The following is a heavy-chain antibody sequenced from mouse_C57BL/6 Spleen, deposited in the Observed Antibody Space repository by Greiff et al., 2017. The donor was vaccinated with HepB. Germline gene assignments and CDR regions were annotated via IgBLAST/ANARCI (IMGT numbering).Heavy chain of an antibody. J-gene: IGHJ2*01. CDR2: INPNNGGT. CDR3: TRKELPVVFDY. Sequence: VQLQQSGPELVKPGASVKMSCKASGYTFTDYNMHWVKQSHGKSLEWIGYINPNNGGTSYNQKFKGKATLTVNKSSSTAYMELRSLTSEDSAVYDCTRKELPVVFDYWGQGTTLTVSS. D-gene: IGHD1-1*01. V-gene: IGHV1-22*01. CDR1: GYTFTDYN.